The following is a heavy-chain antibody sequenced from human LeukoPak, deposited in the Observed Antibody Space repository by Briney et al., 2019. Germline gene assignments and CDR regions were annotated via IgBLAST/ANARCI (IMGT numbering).Heavy chain of an antibody. V-gene: IGHV4-39*01. J-gene: IGHJ5*02. CDR1: GGSISSSSYY. CDR2: IYYSGST. CDR3: ARHALYYDFWSGYHPNWFDP. D-gene: IGHD3-3*01. Sequence: SETLSLTCTVSGGSISSSSYYWGWIRQPPGKGLEWIGSIYYSGSTYYNPSLKSRVTISVDTSKNQFSLKLSSVTAADTAVYYCARHALYYDFWSGYHPNWFDPWGQGTLVTVSS.